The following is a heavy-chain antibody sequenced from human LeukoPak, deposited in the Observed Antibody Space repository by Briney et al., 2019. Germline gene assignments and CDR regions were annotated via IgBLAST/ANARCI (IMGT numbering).Heavy chain of an antibody. CDR1: GGSISSSSYY. D-gene: IGHD3-10*01. J-gene: IGHJ6*02. CDR2: IYYSGST. V-gene: IGHV4-39*01. CDR3: ARQNGGYYGSGITDYYYYGMDV. Sequence: SETLSLTCTVSGGSISSSSYYWGWIRQPPGKGLEWIGSIYYSGSTYYNPSLKSRVTISVDTSKNQFSLKLSSVTAADTAVYYCARQNGGYYGSGITDYYYYGMDVWGQGTTVTVSS.